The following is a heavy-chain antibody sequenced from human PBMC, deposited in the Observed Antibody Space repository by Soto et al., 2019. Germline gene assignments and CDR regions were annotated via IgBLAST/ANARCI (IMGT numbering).Heavy chain of an antibody. Sequence: WETLSLTCAVSGGSISSSNWWSWLRQPPGKGLEWIGEIYHSGSTNYNPSLKSRVTISVDKSKNQFSLKLSSVTAADTAVYYCARGSGYSYGYYYYYGMDVWGQGTTVTVSS. J-gene: IGHJ6*02. CDR3: ARGSGYSYGYYYYYGMDV. D-gene: IGHD5-18*01. CDR1: GGSISSSNW. V-gene: IGHV4-4*02. CDR2: IYHSGST.